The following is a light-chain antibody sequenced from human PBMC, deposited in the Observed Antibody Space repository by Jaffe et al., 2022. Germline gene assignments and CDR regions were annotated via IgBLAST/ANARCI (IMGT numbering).Light chain of an antibody. V-gene: IGLV1-47*01. CDR2: RNG. CDR1: SSNIGNHF. Sequence: QSVLTQPPSASGTPGQRVSISCSGSSSNIGNHFVYWYQQLPGTAPKLVIYRNGQRPSGVPDRFSGSRSGTSGSLGISGLRSEDEADYYCAAWDDSLSGWVFGGGTKLTVL. J-gene: IGLJ3*02. CDR3: AAWDDSLSGWV.